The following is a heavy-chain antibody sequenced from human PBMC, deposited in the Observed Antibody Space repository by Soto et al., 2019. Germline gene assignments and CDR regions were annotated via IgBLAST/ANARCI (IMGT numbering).Heavy chain of an antibody. D-gene: IGHD6-19*01. Sequence: GVFLRLSFAASGFTFSNYYITWIRQAPGKGLECLSYISSREVTVYYADSVKGRFTISRDNTKNSLYLQMTTLRDEDTAVYYCARVRASGWHVNGRDYFDSWGQGTLVTVSS. J-gene: IGHJ4*02. V-gene: IGHV3-11*01. CDR1: GFTFSNYY. CDR3: ARVRASGWHVNGRDYFDS. CDR2: ISSREVTV.